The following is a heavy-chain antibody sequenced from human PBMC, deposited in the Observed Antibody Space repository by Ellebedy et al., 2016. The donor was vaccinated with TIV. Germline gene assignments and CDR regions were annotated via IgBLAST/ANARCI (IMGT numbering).Heavy chain of an antibody. CDR1: GLTLSTYA. Sequence: PGGSLRLSCAASGLTLSTYAMAWVRQAPGKGLEWVAAIGPRSDYTFYADSVKGRFTISRDNSKNTLYLQMNSLRAEDTAVYYCAKDSPWGSGWYIDYWGQGTLVTVSS. CDR3: AKDSPWGSGWYIDY. V-gene: IGHV3-23*01. J-gene: IGHJ4*02. CDR2: IGPRSDYT. D-gene: IGHD6-19*01.